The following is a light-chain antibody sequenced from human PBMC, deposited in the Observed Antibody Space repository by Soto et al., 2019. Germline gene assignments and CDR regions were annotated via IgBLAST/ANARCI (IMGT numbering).Light chain of an antibody. Sequence: GDRVTITCRASQSIGTYLNWYLQKPGKAPQLLIHAASSLQTGVPSRFSGSGSGTEFTLTISSLQPEDFGTYYCQQYNSHPWTFGQGTKVEMK. CDR2: AAS. CDR3: QQYNSHPWT. J-gene: IGKJ1*01. V-gene: IGKV1-39*01. CDR1: QSIGTY.